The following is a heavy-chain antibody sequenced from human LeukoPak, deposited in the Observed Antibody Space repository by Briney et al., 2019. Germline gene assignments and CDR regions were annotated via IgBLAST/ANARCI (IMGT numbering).Heavy chain of an antibody. CDR1: GFTFSTYA. V-gene: IGHV3-64*01. J-gene: IGHJ3*02. CDR3: ARGDDITMVRGLMRGAFDI. CDR2: ISSNGGST. Sequence: GGSLRLSCAASGFTFSTYAMHWVRQAPGKGLEYVSLISSNGGSTFYANSVKGRFTISRDNSKNTLYLQMGSLRAEDMAVYYCARGDDITMVRGLMRGAFDIWGQGTMVTVSS. D-gene: IGHD3-10*01.